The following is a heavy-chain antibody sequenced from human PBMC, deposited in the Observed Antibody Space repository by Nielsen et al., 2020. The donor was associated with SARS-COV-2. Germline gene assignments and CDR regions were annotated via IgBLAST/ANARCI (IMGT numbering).Heavy chain of an antibody. CDR3: ARSEYYDSSGYYMYYYYGMDV. CDR1: GFTFSNYC. D-gene: IGHD3-22*01. J-gene: IGHJ6*02. Sequence: GESLKISCAASGFTFSNYCMHWVRQAPGKGLVWVSRINSAGSSTSYADSVKGRFTISRDNAKNTLYLQMNSLRAEDTAVYYCARSEYYDSSGYYMYYYYGMDVWGQGTTVTVSS. V-gene: IGHV3-74*01. CDR2: INSAGSST.